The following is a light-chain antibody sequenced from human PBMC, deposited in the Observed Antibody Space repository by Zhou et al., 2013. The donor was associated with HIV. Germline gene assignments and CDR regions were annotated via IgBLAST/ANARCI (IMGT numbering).Light chain of an antibody. CDR1: QSISSY. CDR3: QKYNSAPXT. V-gene: IGKV1-39*01. J-gene: IGKJ3*01. Sequence: DIQMTQSPSSLSTSVRDRVTITCRASQSISSYLNWYQQKPGKAPKLLIYAASSLQSGVPSRFSGSGSGTDFTLTISSLQPEDVATYYCQKYNSAPXTFGPGTKVDIK. CDR2: AAS.